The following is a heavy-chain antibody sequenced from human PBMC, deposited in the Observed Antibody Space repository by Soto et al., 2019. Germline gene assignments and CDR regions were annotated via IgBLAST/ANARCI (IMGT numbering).Heavy chain of an antibody. CDR2: IYYSGST. D-gene: IGHD1-1*01. CDR1: GGSISSSSYY. CDR3: ASGLYPYNCNDVGAFDI. J-gene: IGHJ3*02. V-gene: IGHV4-39*01. Sequence: PSETLSLTCTVSGGSISSSSYYWGWIRQPPGKGLEWIGSIYYSGSTYYNPSLKSRVTISVDTSKNQFSLKLSSVTAADTAVYYCASGLYPYNCNDVGAFDIWAQGTMVTVSS.